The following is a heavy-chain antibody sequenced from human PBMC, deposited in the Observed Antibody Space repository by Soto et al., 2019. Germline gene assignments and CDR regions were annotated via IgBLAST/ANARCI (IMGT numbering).Heavy chain of an antibody. CDR2: ISHDGSKA. D-gene: IGHD6-19*01. J-gene: IGHJ4*02. Sequence: GGSQRLSCAASGFIFRSYGVHWVRQAPGKGLEWVAVISHDGSKAYYADAVNGRFTISRDNAKNTVYLQMNSLRPEDTAVYYCAKQGIEVAGTDYFDYWGQGAQVTVSS. CDR1: GFIFRSYG. V-gene: IGHV3-30*18. CDR3: AKQGIEVAGTDYFDY.